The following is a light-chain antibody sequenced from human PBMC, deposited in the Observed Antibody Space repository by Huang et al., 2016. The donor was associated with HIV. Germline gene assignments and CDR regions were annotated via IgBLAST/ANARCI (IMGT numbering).Light chain of an antibody. Sequence: DIQMTQSPSSLSASVGDRVTINCRASQSINSYLNWYQQQPGKAPKLLIYAASYLESGVPSRFSGGGSGTDFTLTVSSLQPEDFATYYCQQSYSTPTWTFGQGTKVEIK. CDR1: QSINSY. V-gene: IGKV1-39*01. J-gene: IGKJ1*01. CDR3: QQSYSTPTWT. CDR2: AAS.